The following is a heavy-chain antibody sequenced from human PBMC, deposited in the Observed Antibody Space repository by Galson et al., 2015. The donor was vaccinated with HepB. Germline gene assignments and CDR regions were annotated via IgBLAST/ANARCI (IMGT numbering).Heavy chain of an antibody. CDR3: TKERYSIFGVTLVADSGMDV. V-gene: IGHV3-30*18. Sequence: SLRLSCAASGFNFRNYVMNWVRQAPGKGLEWVAIISQDGSEKYYEDSVRGRFAISRDNSNNTLYLHMGSLRPWDTAMYYCTKERYSIFGVTLVADSGMDVWGQGTTVSVSS. D-gene: IGHD3-3*01. J-gene: IGHJ6*02. CDR1: GFNFRNYV. CDR2: ISQDGSEK.